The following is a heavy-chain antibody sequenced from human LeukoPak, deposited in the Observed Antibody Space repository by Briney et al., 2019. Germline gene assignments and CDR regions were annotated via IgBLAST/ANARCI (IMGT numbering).Heavy chain of an antibody. CDR1: VDSISSYY. CDR3: ARHVTIRRPYDASDI. D-gene: IGHD5-24*01. V-gene: IGHV4-59*08. J-gene: IGHJ3*02. CDR2: IYYSGGT. Sequence: PSETLSLTCTVSVDSISSYYWSWIRQPPGKGLEWIGYIYYSGGTDYNPSLKSRVTISVDTSKNQFSLKLRSVTAADTAVYYCARHVTIRRPYDASDIWGQGTMVTVSP.